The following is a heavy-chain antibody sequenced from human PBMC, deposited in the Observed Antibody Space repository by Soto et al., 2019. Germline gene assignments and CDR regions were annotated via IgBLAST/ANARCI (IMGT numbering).Heavy chain of an antibody. D-gene: IGHD2-15*01. V-gene: IGHV4-59*01. CDR3: ARGCSGGSCYRAFDI. Sequence: SETLSLTCTVSGGSISSYYWSWIRQPPGKGLEWIGYIYYSGSTNYNPSLKSRVTISVDTSKNQFSLKLSSVTAADTAVYYCARGCSGGSCYRAFDIWGQGTMDTVSS. CDR2: IYYSGST. J-gene: IGHJ3*02. CDR1: GGSISSYY.